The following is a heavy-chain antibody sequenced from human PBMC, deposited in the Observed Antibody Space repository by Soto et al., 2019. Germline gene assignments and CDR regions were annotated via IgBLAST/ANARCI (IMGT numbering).Heavy chain of an antibody. D-gene: IGHD2-15*01. Sequence: SETLCLTCAVSGYSITNGYYWGWVRQPPGKGLEWIGSIYHSGNTYYNPSLKSRVTISLDTSKNQFSLKLTSVTAADTAMDYCARVKLDGRGSFHYWGQGPLVT. J-gene: IGHJ4*02. V-gene: IGHV4-38-2*01. CDR2: IYHSGNT. CDR3: ARVKLDGRGSFHY. CDR1: GYSITNGYY.